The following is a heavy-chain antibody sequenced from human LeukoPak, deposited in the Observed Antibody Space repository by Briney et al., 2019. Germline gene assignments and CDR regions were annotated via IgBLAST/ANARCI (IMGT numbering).Heavy chain of an antibody. D-gene: IGHD2-2*01. CDR2: INWNGGST. V-gene: IGHV3-20*04. Sequence: GGSLRLSCAASGFIFSRYSMNWVRQAPGKGLEWVSGINWNGGSTGYADSVKGRFTISRDSAKNSLYLQMNSLRAEDTALYYCAREYCSSTSCRPSMDVWGKGTTVTVSS. CDR3: AREYCSSTSCRPSMDV. CDR1: GFIFSRYS. J-gene: IGHJ6*03.